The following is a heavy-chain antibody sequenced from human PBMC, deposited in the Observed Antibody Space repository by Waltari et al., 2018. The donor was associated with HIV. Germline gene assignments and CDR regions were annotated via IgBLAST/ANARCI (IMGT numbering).Heavy chain of an antibody. Sequence: QVHLEQWGTGLLRPSETLSLTCAVYGGSFSGYYCRCIRQSPGGGLEWIGEVNHVGRTNYSPSLKGRVTVSVDTSKNQFSLTMRSVTAADTAVYYCARDSAPGLAVDDDDGEFFYYGLDVWGQGTTVTVSS. V-gene: IGHV4-34*01. CDR2: VNHVGRT. J-gene: IGHJ6*01. CDR3: ARDSAPGLAVDDDDGEFFYYGLDV. CDR1: GGSFSGYY. D-gene: IGHD6-19*01.